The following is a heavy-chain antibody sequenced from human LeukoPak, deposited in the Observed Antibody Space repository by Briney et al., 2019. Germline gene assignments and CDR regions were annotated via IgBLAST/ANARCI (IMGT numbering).Heavy chain of an antibody. J-gene: IGHJ3*02. D-gene: IGHD2/OR15-2a*01. Sequence: GGSLRLSCAASRFTFPSYSMNWVRQAPGKGLEWVSSITSSSSYISYADSVKGRFTISRDNAKKSPHLQMNSLRAEDTAVYYCASSTLSGIGVFDIWGQGTMVTVSS. CDR3: ASSTLSGIGVFDI. V-gene: IGHV3-21*01. CDR1: RFTFPSYS. CDR2: ITSSSSYI.